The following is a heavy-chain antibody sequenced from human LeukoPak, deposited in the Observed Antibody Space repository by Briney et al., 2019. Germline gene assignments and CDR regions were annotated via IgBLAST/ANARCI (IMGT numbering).Heavy chain of an antibody. CDR2: ISYDGSNK. V-gene: IGHV3-30-3*01. J-gene: IGHJ4*02. CDR1: GYTFTSYA. CDR3: ARASDGY. D-gene: IGHD2-2*01. Sequence: SCKASGYTFTSYAMHWVRQAPGKGLEWVAVISYDGSNKYYADSVKGRFTISRDNSKNTLYLQMNSLRAEDTAVYYCARASDGYWGQGTLVTVSS.